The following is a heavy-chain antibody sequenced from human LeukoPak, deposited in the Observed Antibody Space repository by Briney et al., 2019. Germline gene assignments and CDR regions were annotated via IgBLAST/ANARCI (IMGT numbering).Heavy chain of an antibody. CDR3: ARGVSRGYYDSSGYWNY. Sequence: QPGGSLRLSCAASGFTLSSYWMSWVRQAPGKGLEWVANIKQDGSEKYYVDSVKGRFTISRDNAKNSLYLQMNSLRAEDTAVYYCARGVSRGYYDSSGYWNYWGQGTLVTVSS. CDR2: IKQDGSEK. D-gene: IGHD3-22*01. V-gene: IGHV3-7*01. J-gene: IGHJ4*02. CDR1: GFTLSSYW.